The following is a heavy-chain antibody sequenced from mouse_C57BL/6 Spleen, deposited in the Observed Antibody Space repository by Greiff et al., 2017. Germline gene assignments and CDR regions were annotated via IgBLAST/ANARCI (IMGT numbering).Heavy chain of an antibody. V-gene: IGHV1-53*01. Sequence: QVQLQQPGTELLNPGASVRLSCKASGYTFPSSWLHWWKQRPGHGLEWIGNFNPSNGGTNYNQKFKGKATLPVDKSSSTAYMQLISLTSEDSAVYYCASGGGLLYYAMDYWGQGTSVTVSS. D-gene: IGHD2-10*01. J-gene: IGHJ4*01. CDR1: GYTFPSSW. CDR3: ASGGGLLYYAMDY. CDR2: FNPSNGGT.